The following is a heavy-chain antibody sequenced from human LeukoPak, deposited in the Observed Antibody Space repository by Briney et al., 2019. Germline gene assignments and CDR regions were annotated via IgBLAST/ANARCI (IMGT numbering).Heavy chain of an antibody. CDR1: GFPFTNAW. Sequence: PGGSLRLPCVVSGFPFTNAWMSWVRQAPGKGLEWVGRIKSKTDGGTADYAAPVRGRFTMWRDDARSELYLQMNSLQTEDTAVYYCTPDLMDVWGKGTTVTVSS. V-gene: IGHV3-15*01. CDR3: TPDLMDV. CDR2: IKSKTDGGTA. J-gene: IGHJ6*03.